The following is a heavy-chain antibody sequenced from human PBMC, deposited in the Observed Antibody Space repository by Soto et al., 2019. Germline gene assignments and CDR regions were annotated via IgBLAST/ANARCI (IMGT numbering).Heavy chain of an antibody. Sequence: ASVKVSCKTSGYTFTSYGISWVRQAPGQGLEWMGWIRAYNGKTNYAQKLQGRVTMTTDTSTSTAYMELRSLRSDETAVYYCARGPTAIAAAGNWDYYYYGMDVWGQGTTVTVSS. V-gene: IGHV1-18*04. J-gene: IGHJ6*02. CDR3: ARGPTAIAAAGNWDYYYYGMDV. D-gene: IGHD6-13*01. CDR2: IRAYNGKT. CDR1: GYTFTSYG.